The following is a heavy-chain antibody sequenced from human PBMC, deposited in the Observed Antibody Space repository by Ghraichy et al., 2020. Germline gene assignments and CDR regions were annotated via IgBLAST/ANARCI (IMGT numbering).Heavy chain of an antibody. Sequence: GESLRLSCTASGFSFSDYAMSWFRQAPGKGLEWVAFIRSDAYGGTTGDAASVKGRFIISRDDSKSIAYLQINSLKTEDKAVYSCARMSGMHHYCGLDVWGQGTTVTVSS. CDR2: IRSDAYGGTT. CDR1: GFSFSDYA. V-gene: IGHV3-49*03. CDR3: ARMSGMHHYCGLDV. D-gene: IGHD3-10*01. J-gene: IGHJ6*02.